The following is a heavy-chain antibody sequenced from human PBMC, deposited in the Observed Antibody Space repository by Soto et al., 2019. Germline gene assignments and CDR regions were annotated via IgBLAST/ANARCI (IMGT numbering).Heavy chain of an antibody. CDR1: RYTLTELS. Sequence: GASAKVSCKDSRYTLTELSLHWVRQAPGKGLEWMGGFDPEDGETIYAQKFQGRVTMTEDTSTDTAYMELSSLRSEDTAVYYCSTGSGRGYYYYYMDVWGKGTTVTVSS. CDR3: STGSGRGYYYYYMDV. D-gene: IGHD5-12*01. V-gene: IGHV1-24*01. J-gene: IGHJ6*03. CDR2: FDPEDGET.